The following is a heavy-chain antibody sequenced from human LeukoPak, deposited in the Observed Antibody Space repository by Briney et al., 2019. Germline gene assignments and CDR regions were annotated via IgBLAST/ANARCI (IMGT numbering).Heavy chain of an antibody. V-gene: IGHV1-18*01. Sequence: ASVKVSCKASGYTFNTYGFSWVRQAPGQGLEWVGWISAYNGNTDYVQKIQGRVTMTTDTSTSTAYMELRSLKSDDTAVYYCARGLVDTAMVAPTYWGQGTLVTVSS. CDR1: GYTFNTYG. J-gene: IGHJ4*02. CDR2: ISAYNGNT. D-gene: IGHD5-18*01. CDR3: ARGLVDTAMVAPTY.